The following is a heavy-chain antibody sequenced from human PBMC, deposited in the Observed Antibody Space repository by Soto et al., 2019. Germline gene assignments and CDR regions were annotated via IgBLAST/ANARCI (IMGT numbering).Heavy chain of an antibody. D-gene: IGHD2-15*01. Sequence: PGGSLRLSCAASGFTFSSYGMHWVRQAPGKGLEWVAVISYDGSNKYYADSVKGRFTISRDNSKNTLYLQMNSLRAEDTAVYYCAISYCRDGSRYGYIVVWGKGTTGSLSS. CDR2: ISYDGSNK. V-gene: IGHV3-30*03. J-gene: IGHJ6*03. CDR1: GFTFSSYG. CDR3: AISYCRDGSRYGYIVV.